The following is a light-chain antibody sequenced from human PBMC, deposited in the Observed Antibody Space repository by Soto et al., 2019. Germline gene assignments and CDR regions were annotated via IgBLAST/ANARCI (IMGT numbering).Light chain of an antibody. CDR3: QQYGSSPRT. CDR1: QSVSSRN. V-gene: IGKV3-20*01. CDR2: GAS. Sequence: EIVLTQSPGTLSLSPGEGATLSCRASQSVSSRNLAWYQQKPGQAPRLLIYGASSRATGIPDRFSGSGSGTDFTLTISRLEPEDFAVYYCQQYGSSPRTFGQGTKVDIK. J-gene: IGKJ1*01.